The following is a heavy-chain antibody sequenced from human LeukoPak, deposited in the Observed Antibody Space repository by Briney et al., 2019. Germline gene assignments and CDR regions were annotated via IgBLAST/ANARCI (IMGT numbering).Heavy chain of an antibody. V-gene: IGHV1-46*01. CDR3: AREERITMIVVVSGDAFDI. J-gene: IGHJ3*02. CDR1: GYTFIGFY. Sequence: ASVKVSCKASGYTFIGFYIHWVRQAPGQGLEWMGIINPSGGSTSYAQKFQGRVTMTRDTSTSTVYMELSSLRSEDTAVYYCAREERITMIVVVSGDAFDIWGQGTMVTVSS. CDR2: INPSGGST. D-gene: IGHD3-22*01.